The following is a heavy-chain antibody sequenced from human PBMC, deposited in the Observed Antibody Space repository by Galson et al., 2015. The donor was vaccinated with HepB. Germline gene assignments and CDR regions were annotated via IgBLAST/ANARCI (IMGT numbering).Heavy chain of an antibody. Sequence: SVKVSCKASGYTFTSYGISWVRQAPGQGLEWMGWSSAYNGNTNYAQKLQGRVTMTTDTSTSTAYMELRSLRSDDTAVYYCARDWRSTAPRSFGYWGQGTLVTVSS. CDR2: SSAYNGNT. CDR1: GYTFTSYG. V-gene: IGHV1-18*01. D-gene: IGHD4-11*01. J-gene: IGHJ4*02. CDR3: ARDWRSTAPRSFGY.